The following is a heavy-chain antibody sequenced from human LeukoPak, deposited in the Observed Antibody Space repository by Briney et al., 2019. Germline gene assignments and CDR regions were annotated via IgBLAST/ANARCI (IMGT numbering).Heavy chain of an antibody. Sequence: ASVKVSCKASGYTFTSYDINWVRQATGQGLEWMGWMNPNSGNTGYAQKFQGRVTMTRNTSISTAYMELSSLRSEDTAVYYCASSREAAIGYYYYMDVWGKGTTVTVSS. CDR3: ASSREAAIGYYYYMDV. CDR1: GYTFTSYD. J-gene: IGHJ6*03. V-gene: IGHV1-8*01. D-gene: IGHD2-2*02. CDR2: MNPNSGNT.